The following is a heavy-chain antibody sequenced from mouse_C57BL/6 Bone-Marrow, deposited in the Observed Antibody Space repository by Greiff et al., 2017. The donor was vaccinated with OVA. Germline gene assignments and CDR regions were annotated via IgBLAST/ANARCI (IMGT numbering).Heavy chain of an antibody. Sequence: QVQLQQSGAELAKPGASVKLSCKASGYTFTSYWMHWVKQRPGQGLEWIGYINPSSGYTKYNQKFKDKATLTADKSSRTAYMQLSSLKYEDSAVYYCARDGSSLRYFDVWGTGTTVTVSS. V-gene: IGHV1-7*01. D-gene: IGHD1-1*01. CDR3: ARDGSSLRYFDV. J-gene: IGHJ1*03. CDR2: INPSSGYT. CDR1: GYTFTSYW.